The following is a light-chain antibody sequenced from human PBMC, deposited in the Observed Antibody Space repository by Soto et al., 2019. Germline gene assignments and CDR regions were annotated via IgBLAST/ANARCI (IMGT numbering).Light chain of an antibody. CDR2: TAS. CDR3: QQYASSPLLT. J-gene: IGKJ4*01. V-gene: IGKV3-20*01. Sequence: EIVLTQSPGTVSLSPGERATLSCRASQSVSSSSLAWYQQRPGQAPRLLIFTASSRATGTPDRFSGSGSGTDFTLTISRLEPEDFAVYYCQQYASSPLLTFGGGTKVDI. CDR1: QSVSSSS.